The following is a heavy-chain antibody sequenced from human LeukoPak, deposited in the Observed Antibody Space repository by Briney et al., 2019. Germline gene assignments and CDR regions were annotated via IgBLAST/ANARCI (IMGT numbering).Heavy chain of an antibody. J-gene: IGHJ5*02. CDR1: GFTFSSYS. Sequence: GGSLRLSCAASGFTFSSYSMNWVRQAPGKGLEWVSSISSSSSYIYYADSVKGRFTISRDNAKNSLYLQMNSLRAEDTAVYYCARDPAPYNWNSNWFDPWGQGTLVTVSS. V-gene: IGHV3-21*01. D-gene: IGHD1-7*01. CDR3: ARDPAPYNWNSNWFDP. CDR2: ISSSSSYI.